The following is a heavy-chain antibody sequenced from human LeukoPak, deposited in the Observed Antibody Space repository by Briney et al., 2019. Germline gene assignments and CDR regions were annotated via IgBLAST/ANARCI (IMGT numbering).Heavy chain of an antibody. CDR3: ARVEYTSSWYIDY. CDR2: ISDRGGTT. D-gene: IGHD6-13*01. Sequence: GGSLRLSCEVSGFTFSNYEMNWVRQAPGKGLEWGSYISDRGGTTFYAESVKGRFTISRDNARNSLYLYMHSLRGEDTAVYYCARVEYTSSWYIDYWGQGTLVTASS. J-gene: IGHJ4*02. V-gene: IGHV3-48*03. CDR1: GFTFSNYE.